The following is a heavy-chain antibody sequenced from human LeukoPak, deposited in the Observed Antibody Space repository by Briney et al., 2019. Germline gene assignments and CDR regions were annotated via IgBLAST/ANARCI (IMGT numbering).Heavy chain of an antibody. CDR3: EGDGGNSRDAFDI. V-gene: IGHV3-48*04. CDR2: ISSSSSTI. Sequence: PGGSLRLSCAASGFTFSSYSMNWVRQAPGKGLEWVSYISSSSSTIYYADSVKGRFTISRDNAKNSLYLQMNSLRAEDTAVYYCEGDGGNSRDAFDIWGQGTMVTVSS. CDR1: GFTFSSYS. J-gene: IGHJ3*02. D-gene: IGHD4-23*01.